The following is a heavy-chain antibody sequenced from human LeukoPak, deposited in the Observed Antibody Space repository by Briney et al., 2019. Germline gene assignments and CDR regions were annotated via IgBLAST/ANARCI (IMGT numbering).Heavy chain of an antibody. CDR1: GFTFSRYA. CDR3: ARDGSDVDMAAAIYREGDYFDS. CDR2: IAFDGNKK. V-gene: IGHV3-30*04. D-gene: IGHD5-12*01. Sequence: GGSLRLSCAASGFTFSRYAMHWLRQAPGKWPEWVAVIAFDGNKKYYADSVKGRFTISRDNSRNTLFLQMNSLRAGDTAVYFCARDGSDVDMAAAIYREGDYFDSWGQGTLVTVSS. J-gene: IGHJ4*02.